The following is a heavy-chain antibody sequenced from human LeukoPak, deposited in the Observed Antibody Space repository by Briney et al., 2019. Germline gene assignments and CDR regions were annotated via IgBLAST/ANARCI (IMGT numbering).Heavy chain of an antibody. D-gene: IGHD6-19*01. CDR2: IYHSGRT. CDR3: ARVPAVAVAGYYFDY. J-gene: IGHJ4*02. CDR1: GYSISSGYY. V-gene: IGHV4-38-2*02. Sequence: SETLSLTCTVSGYSISSGYYWGWIRQPPGKGLEWIGSIYHSGRTYYNPSLKSRVTISVDTSKNQFSLKLSSVTAADTAVYYCARVPAVAVAGYYFDYWGQGTLVTVSS.